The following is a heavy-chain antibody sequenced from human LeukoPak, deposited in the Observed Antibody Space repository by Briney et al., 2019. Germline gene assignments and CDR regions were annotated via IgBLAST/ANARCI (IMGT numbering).Heavy chain of an antibody. J-gene: IGHJ5*02. V-gene: IGHV4-39*01. CDR1: GGSISSSSYY. CDR2: IYYSGST. D-gene: IGHD6-13*01. CDR3: ARHEYDSSSWYFWFDP. Sequence: PSETLSLTCSVSGGSISSSSYYWGWIRQPPGKGLEWIGSIYYSGSTYYNPSLKSRVTISVDTSKSQFSLKLSSVTAADTAVYYCARHEYDSSSWYFWFDPWGQGTLVTVSS.